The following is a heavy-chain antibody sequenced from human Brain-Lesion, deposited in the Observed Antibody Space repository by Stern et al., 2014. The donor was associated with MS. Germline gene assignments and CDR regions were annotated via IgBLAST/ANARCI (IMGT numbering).Heavy chain of an antibody. J-gene: IGHJ4*02. CDR1: GYTLTELS. D-gene: IGHD1-26*01. Sequence: QVQLVESGAEVKKPGASVKVSCKVSGYTLTELSMHWVPQAPRKGLEWMGGFDPEDGETIYAQKFQGRVTMTEDTSTDTVYMELSSLRSEDTAVYYCATLSPGAGGNYYRHFDYWGQGTLVTVSS. V-gene: IGHV1-24*01. CDR3: ATLSPGAGGNYYRHFDY. CDR2: FDPEDGET.